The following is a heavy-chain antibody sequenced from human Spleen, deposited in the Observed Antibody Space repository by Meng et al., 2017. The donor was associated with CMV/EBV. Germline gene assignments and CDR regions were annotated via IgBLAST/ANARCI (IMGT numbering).Heavy chain of an antibody. V-gene: IGHV4-59*01. CDR1: TCYITTVY. D-gene: IGHD3-10*01. CDR3: ARGRVFMESLSWYFDH. CDR2: IYYGRTT. J-gene: IGHJ2*01. Sequence: ATCYITTVYWSWNRPRPGKGLMWIRYIYYGRTTYYHPSLNSRILIRKTSTKTQFSLLLTSVSTAAAADYYSARGRVFMESLSWYFDHWGRGTLVTVSS.